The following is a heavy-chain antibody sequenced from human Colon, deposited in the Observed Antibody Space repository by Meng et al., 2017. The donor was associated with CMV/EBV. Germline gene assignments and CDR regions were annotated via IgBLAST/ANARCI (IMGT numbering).Heavy chain of an antibody. CDR2: IYWDDDT. CDR1: GFSFITDKAG. CDR3: VRRSYSGQDDY. D-gene: IGHD5-12*01. Sequence: QITLKESGPKLVHPTQTLTLTCTFSGFSFITDKAGVGWIRHPPGKALEWLGFIYWDDDTRYSPSLKTRLTITRDTSKNQVILTMTNMDPADTATYYCVRRSYSGQDDYWGQGALVTVSS. V-gene: IGHV2-5*02. J-gene: IGHJ4*02.